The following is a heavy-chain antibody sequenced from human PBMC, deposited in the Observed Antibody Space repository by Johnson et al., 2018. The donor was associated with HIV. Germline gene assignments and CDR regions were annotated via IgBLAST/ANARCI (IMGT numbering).Heavy chain of an antibody. J-gene: IGHJ3*02. Sequence: QMLLVESGGGVVQPGRSLRLSCAASGFTFSSYAMHWVRQAPGKGLEWVAVISYDGSNKYYADSVTGRFTISRDTSKNTLYLQMTSLRAEDTAVYYCRAAKDSQTHFSIAVVDYLDAFDIWGQGTMVTVSS. V-gene: IGHV3-30*04. CDR1: GFTFSSYA. D-gene: IGHD6-19*01. CDR2: ISYDGSNK. CDR3: RAAKDSQTHFSIAVVDYLDAFDI.